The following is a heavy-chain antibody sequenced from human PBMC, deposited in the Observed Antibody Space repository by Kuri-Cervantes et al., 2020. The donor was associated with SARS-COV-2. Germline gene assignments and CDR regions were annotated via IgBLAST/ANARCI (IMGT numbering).Heavy chain of an antibody. Sequence: SGPTLVKPTQTLTLTCTFSGFSLSTSGVGVGWIRQPPGKDLEWLALIYWDDDKRYGPSLKSRLTITKDTPKNQVVLTMTNMDPVDTATYYCAHSRVGAGRFDYWGQGTLVTVSS. J-gene: IGHJ4*02. CDR3: AHSRVGAGRFDY. D-gene: IGHD1-26*01. CDR2: IYWDDDK. CDR1: GFSLSTSGVG. V-gene: IGHV2-5*05.